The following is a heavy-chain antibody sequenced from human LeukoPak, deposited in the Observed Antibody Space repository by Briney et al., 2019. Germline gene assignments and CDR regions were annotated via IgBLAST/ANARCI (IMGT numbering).Heavy chain of an antibody. CDR3: TRQTGSGWYTVDY. CDR2: LSDSGART. V-gene: IGHV3-23*01. J-gene: IGHJ4*02. D-gene: IGHD6-13*01. Sequence: GGSLRLSCAASGFFFSSYAMTWIRQAPGKGLEWVSTLSDSGARTYYADSVRGRFTISRDNSKNTLYLQMNSVRAEDTAIYYFTRQTGSGWYTVDYWGQGTLVTVSS. CDR1: GFFFSSYA.